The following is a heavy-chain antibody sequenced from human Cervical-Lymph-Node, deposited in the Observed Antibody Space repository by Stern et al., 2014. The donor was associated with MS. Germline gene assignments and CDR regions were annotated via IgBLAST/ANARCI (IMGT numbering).Heavy chain of an antibody. Sequence: VQLVESGAEVKKPGASVKVSCKASGYTFTGYYMHWVRQAPGQGLEWMGWINPNSGGTNYAQKFQGRVTMTRDTSISTAYMELSRLRSDDTAVYYCAREDGTLEWPSPFDYWGQGTLVTVSS. J-gene: IGHJ4*02. V-gene: IGHV1-2*02. CDR2: INPNSGGT. D-gene: IGHD3-3*01. CDR3: AREDGTLEWPSPFDY. CDR1: GYTFTGYY.